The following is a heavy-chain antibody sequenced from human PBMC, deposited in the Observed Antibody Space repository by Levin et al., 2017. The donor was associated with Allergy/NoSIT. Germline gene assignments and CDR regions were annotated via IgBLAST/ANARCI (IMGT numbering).Heavy chain of an antibody. Sequence: GASVKVSCKASGYTFTSHGISWVRQAPGQGLEWMGWITAYIGNPNYAQKFQGRVTMTTDTPASTAYMELRSLRSDDTAVYYCARGGAAYSGYEDYWGQGTLVTVSS. CDR1: GYTFTSHG. D-gene: IGHD5-12*01. CDR2: ITAYIGNP. V-gene: IGHV1-18*04. CDR3: ARGGAAYSGYEDY. J-gene: IGHJ4*02.